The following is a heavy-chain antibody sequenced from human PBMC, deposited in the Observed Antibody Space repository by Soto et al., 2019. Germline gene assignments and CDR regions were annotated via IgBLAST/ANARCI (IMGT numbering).Heavy chain of an antibody. CDR3: AGDLSQ. CDR2: INSASTTT. V-gene: IGHV3-48*01. CDR1: GFPFSSYA. J-gene: IGHJ4*02. Sequence: DVQLVESGGGLVQPGGSLRLSCAASGFPFSSYAMHWVRQAPGKGLEWISYINSASTTTFHADSVQGRFTVSRDNAKNSLYLDMSRVSLEVTGVYYCAGDLSQWGEGMVVTVSS.